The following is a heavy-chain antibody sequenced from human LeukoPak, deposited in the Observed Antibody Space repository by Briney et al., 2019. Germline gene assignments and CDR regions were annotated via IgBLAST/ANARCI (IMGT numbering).Heavy chain of an antibody. J-gene: IGHJ4*02. D-gene: IGHD3-3*01. CDR1: GASISSSSYY. V-gene: IGHV4-39*07. Sequence: SETLSLTCTVSGASISSSSYYWGWIRQPPGKGLEWIGSVYYTGASYYNPSLKSRVTISIDTSKNQFSLKLSSVTAADTAVYYCARDEFGYYDFWGQGTLVTVSS. CDR2: VYYTGAS. CDR3: ARDEFGYYDF.